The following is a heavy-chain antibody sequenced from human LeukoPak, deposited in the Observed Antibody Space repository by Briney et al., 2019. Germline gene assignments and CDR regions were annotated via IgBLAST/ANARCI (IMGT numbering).Heavy chain of an antibody. Sequence: GGSLRLSCAASGFTFSDYNMNWVRQAPGKGLEWVSSISSTASHIYYADSVKGRFTISRDNAKNSLFLQMNSLRAEDTSVYCCARTYGSGSYPNDYWGQGTLVTVSS. V-gene: IGHV3-21*01. CDR2: ISSTASHI. J-gene: IGHJ4*02. CDR3: ARTYGSGSYPNDY. CDR1: GFTFSDYN. D-gene: IGHD3-10*01.